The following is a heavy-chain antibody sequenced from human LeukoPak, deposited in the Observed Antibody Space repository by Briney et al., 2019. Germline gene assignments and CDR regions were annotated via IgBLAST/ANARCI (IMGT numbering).Heavy chain of an antibody. D-gene: IGHD3-22*01. CDR2: IRRTGGST. J-gene: IGHJ4*02. V-gene: IGHV3-23*01. CDR1: GGSFSFYY. CDR3: ANTDYYDTSALDY. Sequence: ETLSLTCAVYGGSFSFYYWTWIRKPPGKGLEWVSAIRRTGGSTYYADSVKGRFTISRDNSKNTLYLQMNSLRAEDTAVYYCANTDYYDTSALDYWGQGTLVTVSS.